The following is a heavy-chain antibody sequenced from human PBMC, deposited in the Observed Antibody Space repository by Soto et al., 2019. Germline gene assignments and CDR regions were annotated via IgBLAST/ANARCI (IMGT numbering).Heavy chain of an antibody. CDR2: INHSGST. V-gene: IGHV4-34*01. CDR3: ARGYYYGSRTFDY. J-gene: IGHJ4*02. Sequence: QVQLQQWGAGLLKPSETLSLTCAVYGGSFSGYYWSWTRQPPGKGLEWIGEINHSGSTNYNPSLKSRVTISVDTSKNQFSLKLSSVTAADTAVYYCARGYYYGSRTFDYWGQGTLVTVSS. D-gene: IGHD3-10*01. CDR1: GGSFSGYY.